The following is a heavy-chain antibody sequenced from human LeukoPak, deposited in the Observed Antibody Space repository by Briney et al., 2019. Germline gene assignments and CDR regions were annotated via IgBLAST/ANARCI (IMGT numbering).Heavy chain of an antibody. Sequence: KAGGSLRLSCAASGFTFSDFYMSWIRQAPGKGLEWVSYISGSSYTTYADSVKGRFTISRDNAKNSLYLQMNSLRAEDTAVYYCARDQIVGSTHYFQYWGQGSLVTVSS. CDR2: ISGSSYT. V-gene: IGHV3-11*06. CDR3: ARDQIVGSTHYFQY. D-gene: IGHD1-26*01. J-gene: IGHJ4*02. CDR1: GFTFSDFY.